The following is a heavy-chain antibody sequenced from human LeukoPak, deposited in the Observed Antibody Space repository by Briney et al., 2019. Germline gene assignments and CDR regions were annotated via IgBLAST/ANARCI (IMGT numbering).Heavy chain of an antibody. CDR2: IRSKAYGGTT. Sequence: PGGSLRLSCEASGFTFSSYEMSWVRQAPGKGLEWVGFIRSKAYGGTTEYAASVKGRFTISRDDSKSIAYLQMNSLKTEDTAVYYCTREGVVVIAFDIWGQGTMVTVSS. J-gene: IGHJ3*02. V-gene: IGHV3-49*04. CDR3: TREGVVVIAFDI. D-gene: IGHD3-22*01. CDR1: GFTFSSYE.